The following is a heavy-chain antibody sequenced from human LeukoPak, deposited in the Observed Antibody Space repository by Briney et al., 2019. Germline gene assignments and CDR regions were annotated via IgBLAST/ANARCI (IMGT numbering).Heavy chain of an antibody. Sequence: VGCLRPSCVASGFSFSTYGISWGRQAPGKGLGWVSAISGSGDTPYYAGSARGRFTISRNNSRNILYHQMNSLRADDAAVYYCAYLPSTKFPSATNYGYLFNHWGQGALVTVSS. D-gene: IGHD4-17*01. V-gene: IGHV3-23*01. CDR1: GFSFSTYG. CDR3: AYLPSTKFPSATNYGYLFNH. CDR2: ISGSGDTP. J-gene: IGHJ4*02.